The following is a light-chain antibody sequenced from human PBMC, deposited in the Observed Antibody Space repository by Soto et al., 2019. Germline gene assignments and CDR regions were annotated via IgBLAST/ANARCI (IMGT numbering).Light chain of an antibody. CDR1: QGIRND. J-gene: IGKJ2*01. CDR2: AAS. CDR3: LQDYNYPYT. V-gene: IGKV1-6*01. Sequence: AIQMTQSPSSLSASVGDRVIITCRASQGIRNDLAWYQQKSGKAPKLLIYAASTLQSGVPSRFSGSGSGTDFTLTISSLQPEDFATYHCLQDYNYPYTFGQGTKVEIK.